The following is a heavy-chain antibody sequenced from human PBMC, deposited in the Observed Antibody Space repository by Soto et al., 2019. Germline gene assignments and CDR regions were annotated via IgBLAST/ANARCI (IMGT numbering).Heavy chain of an antibody. V-gene: IGHV3-21*01. D-gene: IGHD2-8*01. CDR3: AREGIVLMVYALTDY. CDR1: GFTFSSYS. Sequence: EVQLVESGGGLVKPGGSLRLSCAASGFTFSSYSMNWVRQAPGKGLEWVSSISSSSSYIYYADSVKGRFTISRDNAKNSLYLQMNSLRAEDTAVYYCAREGIVLMVYALTDYWGQGTLVTVSS. J-gene: IGHJ4*02. CDR2: ISSSSSYI.